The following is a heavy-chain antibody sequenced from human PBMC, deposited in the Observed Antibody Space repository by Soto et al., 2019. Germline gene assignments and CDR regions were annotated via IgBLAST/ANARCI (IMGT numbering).Heavy chain of an antibody. CDR1: GYTFTSYD. V-gene: IGHV1-8*01. CDR2: MNPNSGNT. CDR3: AKQESDWNDHFDY. Sequence: QVQLVQSGAEVKKPGASVKVSCKASGYTFTSYDINWVRQATGQGLEWMGWMNPNSGNTGYAQKFQGRVTMTRNTSISTAYMELSSLRSEDTAVFYCAKQESDWNDHFDYWGQGTLVTVSS. J-gene: IGHJ4*02. D-gene: IGHD1-1*01.